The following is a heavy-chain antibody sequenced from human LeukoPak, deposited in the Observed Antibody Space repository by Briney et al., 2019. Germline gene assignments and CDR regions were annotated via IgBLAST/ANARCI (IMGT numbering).Heavy chain of an antibody. CDR2: HYDSGST. Sequence: SETLSLTCTVSSGPFYSYYWSWIRQAPGKGLEWIGYHYDSGSTHYNPSLKSRVTISLDTSKNQFSLNLSSVTAADTAVYYCATKPRGYSYGYDWYFDLWGRGTLVTVSS. V-gene: IGHV4-59*08. J-gene: IGHJ2*01. D-gene: IGHD5-18*01. CDR1: SGPFYSYY. CDR3: ATKPRGYSYGYDWYFDL.